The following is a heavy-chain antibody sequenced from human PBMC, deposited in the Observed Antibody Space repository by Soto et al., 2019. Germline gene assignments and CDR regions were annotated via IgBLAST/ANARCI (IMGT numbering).Heavy chain of an antibody. CDR2: INGYNGNT. Sequence: ASVKVSCKASCYTFTSYGISWVRQANGQGLEWMGWINGYNGNTNHAQKLQGRVTMSTDTSTSTAYMELRSLRSDDSAVYYCARMGDVPYYYYGMDVWGQGTTVTVSS. CDR3: ARMGDVPYYYYGMDV. CDR1: CYTFTSYG. V-gene: IGHV1-18*01. D-gene: IGHD3-16*01. J-gene: IGHJ6*02.